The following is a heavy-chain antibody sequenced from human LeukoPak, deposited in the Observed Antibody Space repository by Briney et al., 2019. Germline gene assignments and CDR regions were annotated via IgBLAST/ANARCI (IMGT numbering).Heavy chain of an antibody. CDR3: ARRSSTSFDY. CDR2: IYYSGST. Sequence: KSSETLSLTCTVSGGSISSSAYFWGWIRQPPGKGLEWIGTIYYSGSTYYKSSLKSRVTISVDTSKNHFSLKLSSVTAADTAVYYCARRSSTSFDYWGQGILVTVSS. D-gene: IGHD2-2*01. J-gene: IGHJ4*02. CDR1: GGSISSSAYF. V-gene: IGHV4-39*02.